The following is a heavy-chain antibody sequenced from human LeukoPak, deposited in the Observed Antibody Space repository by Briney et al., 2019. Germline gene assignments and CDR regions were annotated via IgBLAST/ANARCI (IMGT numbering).Heavy chain of an antibody. J-gene: IGHJ4*02. CDR1: GFTVGSNT. D-gene: IGHD3-22*01. CDR2: IYSGGST. V-gene: IGHV3-66*01. Sequence: PGGSLRLSCAASGFTVGSNTMSWVCQAPGKGLEWVSIIYSGGSTSYADSVKGRFTISRDNSKNTLYLQMNSLRTEDTAVYYCARGGSYFDISGYYFYWGQGTLVTVSS. CDR3: ARGGSYFDISGYYFY.